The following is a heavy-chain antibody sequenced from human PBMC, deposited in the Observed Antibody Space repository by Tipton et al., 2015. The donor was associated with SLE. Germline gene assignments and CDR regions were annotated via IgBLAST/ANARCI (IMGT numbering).Heavy chain of an antibody. CDR1: GGTFSSYA. D-gene: IGHD3-10*01. J-gene: IGHJ4*02. V-gene: IGHV1-69*06. Sequence: QLVQSGAEVKKPGSSVKVSCKASGGTFSSYAISWVRQAPGQGLEWMGGIIPIFGTANYAQKFQGRVTMTTDTSTSTAYMELRSLRSDDTAVYYCARDYYGSGSYDYWGQGTLVTVSS. CDR2: IIPIFGTA. CDR3: ARDYYGSGSYDY.